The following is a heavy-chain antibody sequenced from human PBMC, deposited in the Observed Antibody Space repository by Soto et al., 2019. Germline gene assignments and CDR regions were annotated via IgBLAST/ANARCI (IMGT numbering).Heavy chain of an antibody. Sequence: SETLSLTRTVSGGSISSYYWSWIRLPPGKGLEWIGYIYYSGSTNYNPFLKSRVTISVDMSKNQFSLNLSSVTAADTAVYYCARASTTVSTLDQWGQGTLLTVCS. CDR3: ARASTTVSTLDQ. J-gene: IGHJ4*02. D-gene: IGHD4-17*01. CDR2: IYYSGST. CDR1: GGSISSYY. V-gene: IGHV4-59*01.